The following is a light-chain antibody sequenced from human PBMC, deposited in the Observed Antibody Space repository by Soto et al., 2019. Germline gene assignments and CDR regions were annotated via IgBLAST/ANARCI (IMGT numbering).Light chain of an antibody. CDR3: QQYNNWPPGYT. V-gene: IGKV3-15*01. Sequence: EIVMTQSPATLSVSPGERATLSCRASQSVSSNLAWYQQKPGQAPRLLIYGASTRATGIPARFSGSGSGTEITLTISSLQSEDFAVYYCQQYNNWPPGYTFGHGTKLEIK. CDR1: QSVSSN. J-gene: IGKJ2*01. CDR2: GAS.